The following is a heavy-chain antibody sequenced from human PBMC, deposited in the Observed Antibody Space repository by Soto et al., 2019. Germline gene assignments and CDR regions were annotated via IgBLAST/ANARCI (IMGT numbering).Heavy chain of an antibody. CDR3: ARVGMKYSSSWYPDAFDI. V-gene: IGHV1-18*01. CDR1: GYTFTSYG. CDR2: ISAYNGNT. D-gene: IGHD6-13*01. J-gene: IGHJ3*02. Sequence: GASVKVSCKASGYTFTSYGISWVRQAPGQGLEWMGWISAYNGNTNYAQKLQGRVTMTTDTSTSTAYMELRSLRSDDTAVYYCARVGMKYSSSWYPDAFDIWGQGTMVTVSS.